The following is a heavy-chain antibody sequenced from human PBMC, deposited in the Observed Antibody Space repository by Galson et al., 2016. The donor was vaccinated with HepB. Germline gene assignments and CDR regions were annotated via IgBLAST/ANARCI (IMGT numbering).Heavy chain of an antibody. Sequence: SLRLSCAASGFTFSTYWMHWVRQAPGKGLVWVSRINSDGSSAIYYADSVKGRFTISRDNAKNSLYLQMNSLRVDDTAVYYCAVGGHVDYCGQGTLVTVSS. V-gene: IGHV3-74*01. CDR2: INSDGSSAI. D-gene: IGHD1-26*01. CDR1: GFTFSTYW. CDR3: AVGGHVDY. J-gene: IGHJ4*02.